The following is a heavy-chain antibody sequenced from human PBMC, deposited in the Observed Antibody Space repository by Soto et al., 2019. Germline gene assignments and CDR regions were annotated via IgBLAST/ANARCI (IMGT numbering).Heavy chain of an antibody. CDR3: ASIIVVVTALDY. CDR1: GYTFTSYA. D-gene: IGHD2-21*02. J-gene: IGHJ4*02. V-gene: IGHV1-3*05. Sequence: QVQLVQSGAEEKKPGASVKVSCKASGYTFTSYAMHWVRQAPGQRLEWMGWINAGNGNTKYSQKFQGRVTITRDTSASPAYMELSSLRSEATAVYYCASIIVVVTALDYWGQGTLVTVSS. CDR2: INAGNGNT.